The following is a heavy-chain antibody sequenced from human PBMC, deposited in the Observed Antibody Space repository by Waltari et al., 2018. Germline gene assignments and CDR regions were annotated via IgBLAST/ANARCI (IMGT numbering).Heavy chain of an antibody. V-gene: IGHV1-69*02. CDR2: IIPILGIA. CDR3: ARVSTYDSSGYADAFDI. CDR1: GGTFSSYT. D-gene: IGHD3-22*01. J-gene: IGHJ3*02. Sequence: QVQLVQSGAEVKKPGSSVKVSCKASGGTFSSYTISWVRQAPGQGLEWMGRIIPILGIANYAQKFQGRVTITADKSTSTAYMELSSLRSEDTAVYYCARVSTYDSSGYADAFDIWGQGTMVTVSS.